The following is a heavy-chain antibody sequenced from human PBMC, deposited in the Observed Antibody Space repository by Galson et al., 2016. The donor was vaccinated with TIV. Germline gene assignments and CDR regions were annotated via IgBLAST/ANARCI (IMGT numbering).Heavy chain of an antibody. CDR1: GFTFRSYS. J-gene: IGHJ4*02. D-gene: IGHD1-14*01. CDR3: APASPGPDLKGY. Sequence: SLRLSCAASGFTFRSYSMNWVRQAPGKGLEWVSSISGDSNYIYYADSVKGRFTISSDSSENSLYLQMSSLRAEDTAVYYCAPASPGPDLKGYWGQGTLVTVSS. V-gene: IGHV3-21*04. CDR2: ISGDSNYI.